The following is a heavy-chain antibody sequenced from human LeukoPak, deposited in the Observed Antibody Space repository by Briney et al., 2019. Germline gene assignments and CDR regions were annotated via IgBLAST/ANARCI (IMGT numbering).Heavy chain of an antibody. CDR1: GYNYLNYD. CDR2: MNPNSGNT. Sequence: GASVKVSCKASGYNYLNYDINWVRQAPGQGLEWMGWMNPNSGNTGYAQKFQGRVTITRNTPISTAYMELSSLRSDDTAVYFCARRTLERRAGSWFDPWGQGTLVTVSS. V-gene: IGHV1-8*03. D-gene: IGHD3-3*01. J-gene: IGHJ5*02. CDR3: ARRTLERRAGSWFDP.